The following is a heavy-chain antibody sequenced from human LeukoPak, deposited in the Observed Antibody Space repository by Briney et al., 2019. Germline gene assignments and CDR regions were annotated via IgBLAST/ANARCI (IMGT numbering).Heavy chain of an antibody. D-gene: IGHD2-2*01. V-gene: IGHV4-59*01. Sequence: PGGSLRLSCAASGFTFSSYWMSWVRQAPGKGLEWIGYIYYSGSTNYNPSLKSRVTISVDTSKNQFSLKLSSVTAADTAVYYCASGGISDCSSTSCYGYYYYYYMDVWGKGTTVTVSS. CDR3: ASGGISDCSSTSCYGYYYYYYMDV. J-gene: IGHJ6*03. CDR2: IYYSGST. CDR1: GFTFSSYW.